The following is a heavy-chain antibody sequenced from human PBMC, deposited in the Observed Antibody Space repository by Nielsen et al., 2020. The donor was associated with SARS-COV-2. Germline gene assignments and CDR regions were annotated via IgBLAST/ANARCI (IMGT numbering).Heavy chain of an antibody. CDR2: ISAYNGNT. CDR1: GYTFTSYG. V-gene: IGHV1-18*01. J-gene: IGHJ4*02. Sequence: ASVKVSCKASGYTFTSYGVSWVRQAPGQGLEWMGWISAYNGNTNYAQKLQGRVTMTTDTSTSTAYTELRSLRSDDTAVYYCARDVRYSSSWYSTGALFDYWGQGTLVTVSS. D-gene: IGHD6-13*01. CDR3: ARDVRYSSSWYSTGALFDY.